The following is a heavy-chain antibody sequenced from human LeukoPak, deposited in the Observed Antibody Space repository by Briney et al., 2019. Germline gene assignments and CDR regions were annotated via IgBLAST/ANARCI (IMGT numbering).Heavy chain of an antibody. D-gene: IGHD1-14*01. CDR1: GFTVSSNY. CDR2: IYSGDST. J-gene: IGHJ4*02. CDR3: ARVTSYGLYFFDY. Sequence: PGGSLRLSCAASGFTVSSNYMSWVRQAPGKGLEWVSVIYSGDSTYYADSVKGRFTISRDNSKNTLYLQMNSLRAEDTAVYYCARVTSYGLYFFDYWGQGTLATVSS. V-gene: IGHV3-53*01.